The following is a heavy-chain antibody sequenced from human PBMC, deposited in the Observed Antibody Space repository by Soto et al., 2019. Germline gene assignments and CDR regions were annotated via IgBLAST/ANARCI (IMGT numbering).Heavy chain of an antibody. CDR1: GFIFSDYT. D-gene: IGHD1-20*01. J-gene: IGHJ5*02. CDR2: ISRGSDYI. CDR3: AKDSGCVNNACAYDP. Sequence: PGGSLRLSCAAXGFIFSDYTMNWVRQAPGKGLEWVSSISRGSDYIFYADSVKGRFTISRDNARNSLYLQMSSLRAEDTAVYYCAKDSGCVNNACAYDPWGQGTLVTVSS. V-gene: IGHV3-21*01.